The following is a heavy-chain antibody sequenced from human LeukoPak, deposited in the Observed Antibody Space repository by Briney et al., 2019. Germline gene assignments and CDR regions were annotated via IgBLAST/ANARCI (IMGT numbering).Heavy chain of an antibody. D-gene: IGHD1-26*01. Sequence: SETLSLTCSVSGGSISSYYWSWIRQPPGKGVEWIGYIYKSGSTNYNPSLKSRVTISVDTSKNQFSLKLSSVTAADAAVYYCARGGSYYYFAHWGQGTLVTVSS. CDR3: ARGGSYYYFAH. J-gene: IGHJ4*02. V-gene: IGHV4-59*01. CDR1: GGSISSYY. CDR2: IYKSGST.